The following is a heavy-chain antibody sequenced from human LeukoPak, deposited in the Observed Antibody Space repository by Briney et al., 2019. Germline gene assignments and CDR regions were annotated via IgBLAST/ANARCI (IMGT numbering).Heavy chain of an antibody. Sequence: GGSLRLSCAASGFTFSSYGMHWVRQAPGKGLEWVAFIRYDGSNKYYADSVKGRFTISRDNSKNTLYLQMNSLRAEDTAVYYCARKGITIFGVAPYWGQGTLVTVSS. CDR3: ARKGITIFGVAPY. CDR2: IRYDGSNK. J-gene: IGHJ4*02. D-gene: IGHD3-3*01. V-gene: IGHV3-30*02. CDR1: GFTFSSYG.